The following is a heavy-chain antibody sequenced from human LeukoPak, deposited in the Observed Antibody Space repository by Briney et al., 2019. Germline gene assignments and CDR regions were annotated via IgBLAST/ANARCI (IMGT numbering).Heavy chain of an antibody. CDR1: GFTFSSYS. CDR3: ARERDDIVVVVAATEYYFDY. J-gene: IGHJ4*02. V-gene: IGHV3-21*01. Sequence: GGSLRLSCAASGFTFSSYSMNWVRQAPGKGLEWVSSISSSSSYIYYADSVKGRFTISRDNAKNSLYLQMNSLRAEDTAVYYCARERDDIVVVVAATEYYFDYWGQGTLVTVSS. CDR2: ISSSSSYI. D-gene: IGHD2-15*01.